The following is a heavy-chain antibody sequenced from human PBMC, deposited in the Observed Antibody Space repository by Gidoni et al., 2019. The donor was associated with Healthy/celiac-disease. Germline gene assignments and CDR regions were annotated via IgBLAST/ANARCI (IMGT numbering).Heavy chain of an antibody. CDR1: GFPFSSYA. CDR2: ISGSGGST. CDR3: AKRRGWYGGFDY. V-gene: IGHV3-23*01. J-gene: IGHJ4*02. D-gene: IGHD6-19*01. Sequence: ELQLLESGGGLVQPGGSLRLSCAASGFPFSSYAMSWVRQAPGKVLEWVSAISGSGGSTYYADSVKGRFTSSRDNSKNTLYLQMNSLRAEDTAVYYCAKRRGWYGGFDYWGQGTLVTVSS.